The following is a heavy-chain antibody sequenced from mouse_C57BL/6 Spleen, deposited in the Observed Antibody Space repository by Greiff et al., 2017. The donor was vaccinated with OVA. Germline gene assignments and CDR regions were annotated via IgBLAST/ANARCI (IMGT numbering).Heavy chain of an antibody. CDR1: GYTFTDYE. V-gene: IGHV1-15*01. CDR3: TRYGSYDYYSDY. Sequence: QVQLKESGAELVRPGASVTLSCKASGYTFTDYEMHWVKQTPVHGLEWIGAIDPETGGTAYNQKFKGKAILTADKSSSTAYMELRSLTSEDSAVYYCTRYGSYDYYSDYWGQGTTLTVSS. J-gene: IGHJ2*01. CDR2: IDPETGGT. D-gene: IGHD1-1*02.